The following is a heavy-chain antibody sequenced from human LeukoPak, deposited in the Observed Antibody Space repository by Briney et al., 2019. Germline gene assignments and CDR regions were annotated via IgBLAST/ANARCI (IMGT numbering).Heavy chain of an antibody. CDR3: ARVARSTMVRGVSRIDY. Sequence: SETLSLTCAVYGGSFSGYYWSWIRQPPGKGLEWIGEINHSGSTNYNPSLKSRVTTSVDTSKNQFSLKLSSVTAADTAVYYCARVARSTMVRGVSRIDYWGQGTLVTVSS. CDR2: INHSGST. V-gene: IGHV4-34*01. J-gene: IGHJ4*02. CDR1: GGSFSGYY. D-gene: IGHD3-10*01.